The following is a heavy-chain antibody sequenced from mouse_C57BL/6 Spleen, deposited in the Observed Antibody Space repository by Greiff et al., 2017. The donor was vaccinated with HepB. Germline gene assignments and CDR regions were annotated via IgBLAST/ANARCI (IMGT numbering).Heavy chain of an antibody. J-gene: IGHJ3*01. D-gene: IGHD2-10*02. V-gene: IGHV1-53*01. CDR2: INPSNGGT. CDR3: ARGGYDRYGNYGSVFAY. CDR1: GYTFTSYW. Sequence: QVQLQQPGTELVKPGASVKLSCKASGYTFTSYWMHWVKQRPGQGLEWIGNINPSNGGTNYNEKFKSKATLTVDKSSSTAYMQLSSLTSEDSAVYYCARGGYDRYGNYGSVFAYWGQGTLVTVSA.